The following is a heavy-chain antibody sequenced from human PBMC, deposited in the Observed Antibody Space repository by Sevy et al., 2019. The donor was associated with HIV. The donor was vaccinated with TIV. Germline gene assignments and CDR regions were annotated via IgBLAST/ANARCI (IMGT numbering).Heavy chain of an antibody. D-gene: IGHD6-6*01. V-gene: IGHV3-15*01. CDR3: TMGPVHFP. CDR1: GFTFSTVW. CDR2: VRSNTDGGTT. Sequence: GGSLRLSCVASGFTFSTVWLSWVRQAPWKGLEWVGRVRSNTDGGTTDYPAPVKGRFPDSSDDSKYPLYLQMNNLKTEDTAVYYGTMGPVHFPWGQGTLVTVSS. J-gene: IGHJ5*02.